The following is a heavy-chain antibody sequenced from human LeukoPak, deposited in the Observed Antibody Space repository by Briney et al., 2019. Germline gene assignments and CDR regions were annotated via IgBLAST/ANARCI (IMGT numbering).Heavy chain of an antibody. D-gene: IGHD6-13*01. CDR1: GGSISSYY. CDR3: ARQRGLSSSWYPLDY. Sequence: PSETLSLTCTVSGGSISSYYWSWTRQPPGKGLEWIGYIYYSGSTNYNPSLKSRVTISVDTSKNQFSLKLSSVTAADTAVYYCARQRGLSSSWYPLDYWGQGTLVTVSS. V-gene: IGHV4-59*01. CDR2: IYYSGST. J-gene: IGHJ4*02.